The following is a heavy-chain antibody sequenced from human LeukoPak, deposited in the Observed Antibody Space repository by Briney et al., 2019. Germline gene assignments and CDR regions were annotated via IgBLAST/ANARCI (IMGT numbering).Heavy chain of an antibody. Sequence: SETLSLTCAVSGGSISSGGYSWSWIRQPPGKGLEWIGSIYYSGSTNYNPSLKSRVTISVDTSKNQFSLKLSSVTAADTAVYYCASSVYSGYEGLDYWGQGTLVTVSS. CDR2: IYYSGST. D-gene: IGHD5-12*01. V-gene: IGHV4-61*08. CDR3: ASSVYSGYEGLDY. J-gene: IGHJ4*02. CDR1: GGSISSGGYS.